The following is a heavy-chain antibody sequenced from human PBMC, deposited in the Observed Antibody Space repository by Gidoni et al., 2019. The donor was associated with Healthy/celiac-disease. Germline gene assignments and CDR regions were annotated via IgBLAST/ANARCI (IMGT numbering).Heavy chain of an antibody. CDR1: GFTFDDYA. CDR3: AKDSSLAAAGTSYFDY. Sequence: EVQLVESGGGLVQPGRSLRLSCAASGFTFDDYAMHWVRQAPGKGLEWVSGISWNSGSIGYADSVKGRFTISRDNAKNSLYLQMNSLRAEDMALYYCAKDSSLAAAGTSYFDYWGQGTLVTVSS. D-gene: IGHD6-13*01. V-gene: IGHV3-9*03. CDR2: ISWNSGSI. J-gene: IGHJ4*02.